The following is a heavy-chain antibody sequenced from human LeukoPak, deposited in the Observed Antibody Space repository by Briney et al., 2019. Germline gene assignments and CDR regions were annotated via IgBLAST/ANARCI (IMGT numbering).Heavy chain of an antibody. CDR1: GFTFSSYE. Sequence: GGSLRLSCAASGFTFSSYEMNWVRQAPGKGLEWVSFITSSGNTMYYADSVEGRFTISRDNAKNSLYLQMNSLRADDTADYYCARLRSKYWFDPWGQGTLVTVSS. J-gene: IGHJ5*02. CDR2: ITSSGNTM. CDR3: ARLRSKYWFDP. V-gene: IGHV3-48*03. D-gene: IGHD4-11*01.